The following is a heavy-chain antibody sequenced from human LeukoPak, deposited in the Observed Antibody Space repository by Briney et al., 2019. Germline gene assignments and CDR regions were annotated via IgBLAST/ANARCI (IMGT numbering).Heavy chain of an antibody. J-gene: IGHJ4*02. D-gene: IGHD2-15*01. Sequence: GGSLRLSCAASGFSFRSYAMYWVRQAPGKGLEWVSGIFGSGGSAHYADSVKGRFTISRDNPKNTVYLQMDSLRAEDTATYYCAKTTTGYSSGRYPAWPIDYWGQGTLVTVSS. CDR1: GFSFRSYA. CDR3: AKTTTGYSSGRYPAWPIDY. CDR2: IFGSGGSA. V-gene: IGHV3-23*01.